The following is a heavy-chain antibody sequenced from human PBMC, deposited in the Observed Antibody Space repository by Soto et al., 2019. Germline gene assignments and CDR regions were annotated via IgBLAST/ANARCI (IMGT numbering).Heavy chain of an antibody. D-gene: IGHD3-22*01. Sequence: ASVKVSCKASGGTFSSYSMSWVRQAPGQGLECMGGIIPIFGTANYAQKFQGRVTITADKSTSTAYMELSSLRSEDTAVYYCARVVVVGIYYGMDVWGQGTTVTVS. CDR3: ARVVVVGIYYGMDV. V-gene: IGHV1-69*06. CDR2: IIPIFGTA. J-gene: IGHJ6*02. CDR1: GGTFSSYS.